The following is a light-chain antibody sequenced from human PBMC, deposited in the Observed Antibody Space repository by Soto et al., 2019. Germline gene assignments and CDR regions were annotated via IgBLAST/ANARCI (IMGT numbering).Light chain of an antibody. V-gene: IGLV2-14*01. CDR2: EVT. CDR3: SSYTSSSTQV. CDR1: SSDVGGYTY. J-gene: IGLJ1*01. Sequence: SALTQPASVSGSPGQSITISCTGTSSDVGGYTYVSWYQQHPGKAPKLLISEVTNRPSGVSNRFSDSKSGNTASLTISGLQGEDEADYYCSSYTSSSTQVFGTGTKVTVL.